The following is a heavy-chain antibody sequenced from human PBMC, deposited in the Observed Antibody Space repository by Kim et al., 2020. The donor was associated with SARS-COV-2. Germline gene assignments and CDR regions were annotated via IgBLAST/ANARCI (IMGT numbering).Heavy chain of an antibody. Sequence: SETLSLTCAVYGGSFSGYYWSWIRQPPGKGLEWIGEINHSGSTNYNPSLKSRVTISVDTSKNQFSLKLSSVTAADTAVYYCARLGYCSSTSCSNWGQGTLVTVSS. V-gene: IGHV4-34*01. CDR3: ARLGYCSSTSCSN. J-gene: IGHJ4*02. CDR1: GGSFSGYY. D-gene: IGHD2-2*01. CDR2: INHSGST.